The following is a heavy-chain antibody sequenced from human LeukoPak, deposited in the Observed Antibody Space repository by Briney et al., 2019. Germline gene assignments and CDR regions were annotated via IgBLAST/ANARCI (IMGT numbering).Heavy chain of an antibody. Sequence: GGSLRLSCAASGFTFDNDWIYWVRQAPGKGLVWVSRINTDGSSTTYADSVKGRFTISRDNAYNTLYLQMNSLRADDTAVYFCARAVAVAASGPLDIWGQGTMVTVSS. D-gene: IGHD6-19*01. J-gene: IGHJ3*02. CDR2: INTDGSST. CDR3: ARAVAVAASGPLDI. CDR1: GFTFDNDW. V-gene: IGHV3-74*03.